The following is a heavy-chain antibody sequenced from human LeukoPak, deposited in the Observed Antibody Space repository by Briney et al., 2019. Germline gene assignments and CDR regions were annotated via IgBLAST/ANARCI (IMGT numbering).Heavy chain of an antibody. Sequence: PGGSLRLSCAVSGFTVSSNYMSWVRQAPGKGLEWVSVVYSGGTTYYADSVKGRFTISRDNSKNTLYLQMNSLRAEDTAVYYCARGDYGSGSRDYWGQGTLVTVSS. CDR2: VYSGGTT. CDR1: GFTVSSNY. CDR3: ARGDYGSGSRDY. V-gene: IGHV3-66*01. D-gene: IGHD3-10*01. J-gene: IGHJ4*02.